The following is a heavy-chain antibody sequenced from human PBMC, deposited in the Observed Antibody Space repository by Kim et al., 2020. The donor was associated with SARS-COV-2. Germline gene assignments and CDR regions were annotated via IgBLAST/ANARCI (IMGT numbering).Heavy chain of an antibody. D-gene: IGHD2-15*01. CDR3: VRDRMGGAFDI. V-gene: IGHV3-48*02. Sequence: VGSLRLSCATSGFTFSAYDMNWVRQAPGKGLEWLSFITKSSTTIYYADSVKGRFTISRDNAKNSLYLQMNSLRDEDTALYYCVRDRMGGAFDIWRQGTMV. CDR1: GFTFSAYD. J-gene: IGHJ3*02. CDR2: ITKSSTTI.